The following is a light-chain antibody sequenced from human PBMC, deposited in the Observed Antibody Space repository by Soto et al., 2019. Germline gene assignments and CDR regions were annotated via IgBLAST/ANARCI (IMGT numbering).Light chain of an antibody. CDR1: SSDVGGYRY. Sequence: QSALTQPASVSGSPGQSITISCTGTSSDVGGYRYVSWYQQHPGKAPKLLIYDVSNRPSGVSNRFSGSKSGNTASLTISGLQAEDEADYYCGSYTAINTLVFGTGTKLTVL. V-gene: IGLV2-14*03. CDR2: DVS. CDR3: GSYTAINTLV. J-gene: IGLJ1*01.